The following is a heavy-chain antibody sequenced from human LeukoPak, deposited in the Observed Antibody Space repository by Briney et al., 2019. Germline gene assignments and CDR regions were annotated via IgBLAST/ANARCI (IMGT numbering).Heavy chain of an antibody. V-gene: IGHV3-15*01. CDR2: IKSKTEGGTT. CDR1: GFTFSNAW. CDR3: TTGYYYGSGSPDY. D-gene: IGHD3-10*01. J-gene: IGHJ4*02. Sequence: GGSLRLSCAASGFTFSNAWMNWVRQAPGKGLEWVGRIKSKTEGGTTDYAAPEKGRFTISRDASKNTLYLQMNSLKTEDTAVYYCTTGYYYGSGSPDYWGQGTLVTVSS.